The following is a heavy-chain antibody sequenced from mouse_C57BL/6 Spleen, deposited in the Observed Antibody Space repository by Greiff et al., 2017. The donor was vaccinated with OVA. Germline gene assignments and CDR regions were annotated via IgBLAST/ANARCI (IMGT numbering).Heavy chain of an antibody. CDR3: ARGMVTTKGFAY. V-gene: IGHV1-82*01. D-gene: IGHD2-2*01. CDR1: GYAFSSSW. CDR2: IYPGDGDT. Sequence: VKLMESGPELVKPGASVKISCKASGYAFSSSWMNWVKQRPGKGLEWIGRIYPGDGDTNYNGKFKGKATLTADKSSSTAYMQLSSLTSEDSAVYFCARGMVTTKGFAYWGQGTLVTVSA. J-gene: IGHJ3*01.